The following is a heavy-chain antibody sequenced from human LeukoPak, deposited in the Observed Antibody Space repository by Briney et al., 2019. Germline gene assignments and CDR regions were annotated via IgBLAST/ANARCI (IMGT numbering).Heavy chain of an antibody. V-gene: IGHV3-7*03. D-gene: IGHD3-16*01. Sequence: GGSLRLSCAASGFNFASNWMHWARQAPGKGLEWVASINHNGNVNYYVDSVKGRFTISRDNAKNSLYLQMSNLRAEDTAVYFCARGGGLDVWGQGATVTVSS. CDR1: GFNFASNW. J-gene: IGHJ6*02. CDR2: INHNGNVN. CDR3: ARGGGLDV.